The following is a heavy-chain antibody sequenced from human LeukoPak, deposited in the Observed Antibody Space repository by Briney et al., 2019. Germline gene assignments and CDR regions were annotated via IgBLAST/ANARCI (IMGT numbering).Heavy chain of an antibody. J-gene: IGHJ3*02. D-gene: IGHD2-15*01. Sequence: GGSLRLSCAASGFTFSSYAMPWVRQAPGKGLEYVSAISSNGGSTYYANSVKGRFTISRDNSKNTLYLQMGSLRAEDMAVYYCARGRYCSGGSCYRIDAFDIWGQGTMVTVSS. CDR3: ARGRYCSGGSCYRIDAFDI. CDR2: ISSNGGST. CDR1: GFTFSSYA. V-gene: IGHV3-64*01.